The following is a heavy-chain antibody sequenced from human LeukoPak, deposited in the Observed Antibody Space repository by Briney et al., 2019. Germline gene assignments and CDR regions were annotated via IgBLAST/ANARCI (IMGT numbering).Heavy chain of an antibody. CDR2: IDPSDSYT. CDR1: GYSFTSYY. V-gene: IGHV5-10-1*01. CDR3: ARRPVATNYYYGMDV. Sequence: GESLKISCKGSGYSFTSYYISWVRQMPGKGLEWMGRIDPSDSYTNYSPSFQGHATISSDKSISTAYLQWSSLKASDTAIYYCARRPVATNYYYGMDVWGQGTTVTVSS. D-gene: IGHD2-2*01. J-gene: IGHJ6*02.